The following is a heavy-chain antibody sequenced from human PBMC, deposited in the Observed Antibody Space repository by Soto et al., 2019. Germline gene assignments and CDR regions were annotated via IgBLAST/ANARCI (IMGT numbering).Heavy chain of an antibody. J-gene: IGHJ6*02. CDR1: GFTFSSYA. Sequence: PGGSLRLSCAASGFTFSSYAMSWVRQAPGKGLEWVSAISGSGGSTYYADSVKGRFTISRDNSKNTLYLQMNSLRAEDTAVYYCAKGQVSDFWSGYYPRYYYYGMDVWGQGTTVTVS. CDR2: ISGSGGST. CDR3: AKGQVSDFWSGYYPRYYYYGMDV. D-gene: IGHD3-3*01. V-gene: IGHV3-23*01.